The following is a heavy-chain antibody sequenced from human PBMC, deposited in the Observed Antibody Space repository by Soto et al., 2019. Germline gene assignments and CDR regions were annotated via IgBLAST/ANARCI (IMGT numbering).Heavy chain of an antibody. J-gene: IGHJ6*03. CDR3: ASSLSVTTLYYYMDV. CDR1: GYTFTSDG. V-gene: IGHV1-18*01. CDR2: ISAYNGNT. Sequence: QVQLVQSGAEVKKPGASVKVSCKASGYTFTSDGISWVRQAPGQGLEWMGWISAYNGNTNYAQKLQGRVTMTTDTSTSTAYMELRSLRSDDTAVYYCASSLSVTTLYYYMDVWGKGTTVTVSS. D-gene: IGHD4-17*01.